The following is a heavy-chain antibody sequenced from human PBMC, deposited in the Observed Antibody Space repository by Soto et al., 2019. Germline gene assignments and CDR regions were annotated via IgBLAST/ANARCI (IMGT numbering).Heavy chain of an antibody. CDR2: MSSNGGST. D-gene: IGHD1-26*01. CDR1: GFTFSSYA. Sequence: EVQLVESGGGLVQPGGSLRLSCAASGFTFSSYAMHWVRQAPGKGLEYVSAMSSNGGSTYYANSVKGRFTISRDNSKNTLYLQMGSLRAEDMAVYYCARDQGGLSDYWGQGTLVTVSS. CDR3: ARDQGGLSDY. V-gene: IGHV3-64*01. J-gene: IGHJ4*02.